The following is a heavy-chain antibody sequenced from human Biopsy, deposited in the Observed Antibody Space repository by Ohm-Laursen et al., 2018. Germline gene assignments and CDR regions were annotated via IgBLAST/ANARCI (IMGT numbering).Heavy chain of an antibody. J-gene: IGHJ6*02. CDR2: LHDSGVT. D-gene: IGHD3-16*01. Sequence: SLRLSCAASGITVTDRYMSWVRQAPGKGLEWVSSLHDSGVTYYADSVKGRFTISGDNSTNTQYLQMNGLRAEDTAVSFCQGGHLPPGQFYGVDAWGQGTTVTVSS. V-gene: IGHV3-53*01. CDR3: QGGHLPPGQFYGVDA. CDR1: GITVTDRY.